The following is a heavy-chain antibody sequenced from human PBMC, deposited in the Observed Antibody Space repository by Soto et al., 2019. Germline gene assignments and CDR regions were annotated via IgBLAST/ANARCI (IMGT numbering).Heavy chain of an antibody. CDR2: VYHTGIT. J-gene: IGHJ2*01. CDR1: RGSISSSNW. CDR3: ARESDNESTVGYVDL. Sequence: QVQLQESGPGLVKPSGTLSLTCAVSRGSISSSNWWSGVRQSPGKGLEWIGAVYHTGITNYSPPLKSRVTMSVDKSKNQSSLKLSSVTAADKSVYYTARESDNESTVGYVDLWGLGTLVSVSS. D-gene: IGHD2-8*02. V-gene: IGHV4-4*02.